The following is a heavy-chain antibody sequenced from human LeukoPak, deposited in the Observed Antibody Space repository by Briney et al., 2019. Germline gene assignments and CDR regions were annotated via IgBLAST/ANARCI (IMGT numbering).Heavy chain of an antibody. CDR1: GGSISSGSYY. Sequence: SETLSLTCTVSGGSISSGSYYWSWIRQPAGKGLEWIGRIYTSGSTNYNPSLKSRVTISVDTSKNQFSLKLSSVTAADTAVYYCARGCKTYIVVVPAPRSNWFDPWGQGTLVTVSS. J-gene: IGHJ5*02. CDR2: IYTSGST. D-gene: IGHD2-2*01. V-gene: IGHV4-61*02. CDR3: ARGCKTYIVVVPAPRSNWFDP.